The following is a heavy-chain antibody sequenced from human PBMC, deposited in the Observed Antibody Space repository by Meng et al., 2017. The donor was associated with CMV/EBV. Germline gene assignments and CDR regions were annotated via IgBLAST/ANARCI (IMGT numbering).Heavy chain of an antibody. D-gene: IGHD3-22*01. CDR3: ARDYYDSSGYWGRYYGMDV. J-gene: IGHJ6*02. CDR1: GFTFSDYY. CDR2: ISSSGSTI. Sequence: GESLKISCAASGFTFSDYYMSWIRQAPGKGLVWVSYISSSGSTIYYADSVKGRFTISRDNAKNSLYLQMNSLRAEDTAVYYCARDYYDSSGYWGRYYGMDVWGQGTTVTVSS. V-gene: IGHV3-11*04.